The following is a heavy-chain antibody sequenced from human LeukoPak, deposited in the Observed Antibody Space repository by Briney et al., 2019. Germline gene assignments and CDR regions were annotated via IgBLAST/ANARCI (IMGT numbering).Heavy chain of an antibody. CDR2: ISYDGSNK. D-gene: IGHD3-16*02. CDR1: GFTFSSYA. V-gene: IGHV3-30-3*01. CDR3: AREGEYYDYVWGSHRPPYYFDY. J-gene: IGHJ4*02. Sequence: GGSLRLSCAASGFTFSSYAMHWVRQAPGKGLEWVAVISYDGSNKYYADSVKGRFTISRDNSKNTLYLQMNSLRAEDTAVYYCAREGEYYDYVWGSHRPPYYFDYWGQGTLVTVSS.